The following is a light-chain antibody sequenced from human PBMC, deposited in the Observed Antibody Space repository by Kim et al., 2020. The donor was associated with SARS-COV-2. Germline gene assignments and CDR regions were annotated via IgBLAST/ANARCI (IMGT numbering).Light chain of an antibody. J-gene: IGKJ1*01. Sequence: ESVGDRVTMTCRASQDISNYLAWFQLKPGKAPKLLIYAASALQPGVPSRFSGSGSGTDFTLTVTSLQPEDVATYYCQKCDSAPWTFGQGTKVDIK. CDR1: QDISNY. V-gene: IGKV1-27*01. CDR3: QKCDSAPWT. CDR2: AAS.